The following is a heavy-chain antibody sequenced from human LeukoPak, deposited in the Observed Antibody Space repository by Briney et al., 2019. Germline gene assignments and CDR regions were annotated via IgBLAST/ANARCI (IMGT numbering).Heavy chain of an antibody. CDR2: IYSSGST. CDR3: ARVGVVESSGYHDHYFDF. Sequence: SETLSLTCTVSGGTITNYYWSWIRQPAGKELEWIGRIYSSGSTNYNPSLKSRVTMSVDTSKNQFSLNLTSVTVADMAVYFCARVGVVESSGYHDHYFDFWGQGSLVTVSS. D-gene: IGHD3-22*01. J-gene: IGHJ4*02. CDR1: GGTITNYY. V-gene: IGHV4-4*07.